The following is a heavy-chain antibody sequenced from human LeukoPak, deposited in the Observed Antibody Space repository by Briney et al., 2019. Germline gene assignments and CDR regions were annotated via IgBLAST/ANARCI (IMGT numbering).Heavy chain of an antibody. V-gene: IGHV3-74*01. CDR2: INSEGSST. CDR3: AKDPGLRIQLWLEYYFDY. J-gene: IGHJ4*02. D-gene: IGHD5-18*01. CDR1: GITFSNYW. Sequence: GGPLRLSCAASGITFSNYWMHWVRQAPGKGLVWVSRINSEGSSTSYADSVKGRFTISRDNAKNTLYLQMNSLRAEDTAVYYCAKDPGLRIQLWLEYYFDYWGQGTLVTVSS.